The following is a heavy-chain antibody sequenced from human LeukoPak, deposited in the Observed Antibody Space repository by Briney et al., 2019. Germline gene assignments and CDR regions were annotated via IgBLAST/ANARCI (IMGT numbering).Heavy chain of an antibody. Sequence: PGGSLRLSCAASGFTFSNAWMSWVRQAPGKGVEWVGRIKSKTDGGTREYAAGVKGRFNISRDESKNTLYLQMNSLKTEDTAVYYCTTDLPYDSSGYQPWGQGTLVTVSS. CDR3: TTDLPYDSSGYQP. CDR1: GFTFSNAW. CDR2: IKSKTDGGTR. D-gene: IGHD3-22*01. J-gene: IGHJ5*02. V-gene: IGHV3-15*01.